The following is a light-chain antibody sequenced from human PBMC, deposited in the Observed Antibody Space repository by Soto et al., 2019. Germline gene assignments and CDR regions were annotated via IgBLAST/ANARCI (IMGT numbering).Light chain of an antibody. Sequence: DVQMTQFPSTLSASVGDRVTITCRASQSISSWLAWYQQKPGKAPKLLMFDASNLASGVPSRFSGSGSGTEFTLTVSSLQPDDVATYYCQQYNYFSTFGQGNKVEIK. CDR3: QQYNYFST. CDR1: QSISSW. CDR2: DAS. V-gene: IGKV1-5*01. J-gene: IGKJ1*01.